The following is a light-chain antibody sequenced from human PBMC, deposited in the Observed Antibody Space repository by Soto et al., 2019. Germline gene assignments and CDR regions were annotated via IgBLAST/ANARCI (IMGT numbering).Light chain of an antibody. CDR3: QTWGTGIQV. V-gene: IGLV4-69*01. J-gene: IGLJ2*01. Sequence: QSVLTQSPSASASLGASVKLTCTLSSGHSSYAIAWHQQQPEKGPRYLMKLNSDGSHSKEDGIPDRFSGSSSGAERYLTNSCLQSEDEADCYCQTWGTGIQVFGGGTKVTVL. CDR2: LNSDGSH. CDR1: SGHSSYA.